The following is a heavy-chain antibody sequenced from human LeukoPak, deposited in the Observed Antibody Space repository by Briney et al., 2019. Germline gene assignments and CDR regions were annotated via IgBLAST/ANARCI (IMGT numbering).Heavy chain of an antibody. J-gene: IGHJ4*02. CDR3: ARGERYSYGLAPTYYFDY. CDR2: IYTSGST. Sequence: SETLSLTCTVSGGSISSYYWSWIRQPAGKGLEWIGRIYTSGSTNYNPSLKSRVTMSVDTSKNQFSLKLSSVTAADTAVYYCARGERYSYGLAPTYYFDYWGQGTLVTVSS. D-gene: IGHD5-18*01. V-gene: IGHV4-4*07. CDR1: GGSISSYY.